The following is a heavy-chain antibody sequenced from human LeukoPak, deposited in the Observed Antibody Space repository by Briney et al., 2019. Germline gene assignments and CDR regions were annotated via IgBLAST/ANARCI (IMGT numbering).Heavy chain of an antibody. CDR3: AKEYDSSGYFDY. D-gene: IGHD3-22*01. CDR2: ISTDGSNN. CDR1: GFSFSNYA. Sequence: GGSLRLSCATSGFSFSNYAMHWLRQAPGKGLEWVAVISTDGSNNNYADSVKGRFTISRDNSKNTLYLQMNSLRAEDTAVYYCAKEYDSSGYFDYWGQGTLVTVSS. V-gene: IGHV3-30*18. J-gene: IGHJ4*02.